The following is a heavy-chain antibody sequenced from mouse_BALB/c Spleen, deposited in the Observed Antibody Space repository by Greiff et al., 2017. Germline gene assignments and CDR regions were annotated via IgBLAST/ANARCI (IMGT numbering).Heavy chain of an antibody. CDR1: GFNIKDTY. D-gene: IGHD2-1*01. V-gene: IGHV14-3*02. Sequence: EVQLQQSGAELVKPGASVKLSCTASGFNIKDTYMHWVKQRPEQGLEWIGRIDPANGNTKYDPKFQGKATITADTSANPAYLQLSSLTSEDTAVYYCDRTRDGNYEGMDYRGQGTSVTVSS. CDR3: DRTRDGNYEGMDY. CDR2: IDPANGNT. J-gene: IGHJ4*01.